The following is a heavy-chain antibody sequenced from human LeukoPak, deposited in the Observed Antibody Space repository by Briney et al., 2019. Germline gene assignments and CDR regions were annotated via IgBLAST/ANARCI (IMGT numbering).Heavy chain of an antibody. D-gene: IGHD3-16*01. CDR3: ARGGRVWFDP. CDR1: GGSISSYY. CDR2: IYTSGST. V-gene: IGHV4-4*09. J-gene: IGHJ5*02. Sequence: SETLSLTCTVSGGSISSYYWSWIRQPPGKGLECIGYIYTSGSTNYNPSLKSRVTISVDTSKNQFSLKLSSVTAADTAVYYCARGGRVWFDPWGQGTLVTVSS.